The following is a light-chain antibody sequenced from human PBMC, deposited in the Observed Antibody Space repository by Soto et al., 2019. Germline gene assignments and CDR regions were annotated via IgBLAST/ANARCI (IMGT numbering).Light chain of an antibody. CDR3: QQNGSSIQT. V-gene: IGKV3-20*01. J-gene: IGKJ1*01. CDR2: GAS. CDR1: QSVGSNY. Sequence: EIVMTQSPATLSVSPGERATLSCRASQSVGSNYLAWYQQRPGQPPNLLIFGASHRAPAIPDRFSGSGSGTDFTLTISRLEPEDFAVYYCQQNGSSIQTFGQGTKVDI.